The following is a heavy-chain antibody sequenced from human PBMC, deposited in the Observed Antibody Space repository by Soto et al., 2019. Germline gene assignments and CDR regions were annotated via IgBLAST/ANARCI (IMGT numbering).Heavy chain of an antibody. CDR3: AGTVLSDYYGMDG. J-gene: IGHJ6*02. CDR2: IYHSGST. V-gene: IGHV4-4*02. Sequence: SQTLSLTCAVSGGSISSSNWWSWVRQPPGKGLEWIGEIYHSGSTNYNPSLKSRVTISVDKSKNQFSLKLSSVTDADTAVYYRAGTVLSDYYGMDGWGQGTTVTGS. CDR1: GGSISSSNW. D-gene: IGHD4-17*01.